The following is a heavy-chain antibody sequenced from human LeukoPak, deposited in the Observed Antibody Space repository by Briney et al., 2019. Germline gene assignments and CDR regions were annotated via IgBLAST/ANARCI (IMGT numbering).Heavy chain of an antibody. V-gene: IGHV3-48*01. CDR2: ISHGSTRI. CDR1: GFTFSTYS. D-gene: IGHD5-18*01. Sequence: PGGSLRLSCAASGFTFSTYSMNWFRQAPGKGLEWISYISHGSTRIFYADSVEGRFTVSRDDAKNALYLQMNSLRVEDTAVYYCTRDPGYSYAMDSWGQGTLVTVSS. CDR3: TRDPGYSYAMDS. J-gene: IGHJ4*02.